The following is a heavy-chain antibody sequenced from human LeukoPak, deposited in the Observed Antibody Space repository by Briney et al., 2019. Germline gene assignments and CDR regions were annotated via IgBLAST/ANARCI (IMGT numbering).Heavy chain of an antibody. CDR2: TYYRSKWYN. CDR1: GDSVSSNSVA. J-gene: IGHJ4*02. CDR3: AREREHSFDY. D-gene: IGHD1-26*01. V-gene: IGHV6-1*01. Sequence: SQTLSLTCVISGDSVSSNSVAWNWIRQTPSRGLEWLGRTYYRSKWYNDYAVSVKSRITINADTSKNQFSLQLISVSPEDMAVYYCAREREHSFDYWGQGTLVTASS.